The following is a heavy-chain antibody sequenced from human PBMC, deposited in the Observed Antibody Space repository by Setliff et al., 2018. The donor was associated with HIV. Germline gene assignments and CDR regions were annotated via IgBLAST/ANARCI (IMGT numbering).Heavy chain of an antibody. D-gene: IGHD7-27*01. CDR3: VKDGGPWGSGD. J-gene: IGHJ4*02. CDR2: ISPNSGGT. CDR1: GYTFTGYY. Sequence: ASVKVSCKASGYTFTGYYMHWVRQAPGQGLEWMGWISPNSGGTDYSQKFQGRVSMTRDTSTNTAYLDLTNLTSDDTAVYFCVKDGGPWGSGDWGQGTLVTVSS. V-gene: IGHV1-2*02.